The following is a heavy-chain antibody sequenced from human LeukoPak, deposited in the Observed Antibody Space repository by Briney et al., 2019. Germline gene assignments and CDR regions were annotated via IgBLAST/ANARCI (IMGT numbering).Heavy chain of an antibody. CDR3: ARSGSKSWYPLMK. CDR1: GVSFSDYY. J-gene: IGHJ4*02. V-gene: IGHV4-4*07. Sequence: SETLSLTCAVSGVSFSDYYGDWVRQPAGKGLEWIGHVYSSGNTDYNPSLKSRVTISVAKYKNQFSLKQSSVTDAHTAFYYCARSGSKSWYPLMKWGQGILVTVSS. D-gene: IGHD6-13*01. CDR2: VYSSGNT.